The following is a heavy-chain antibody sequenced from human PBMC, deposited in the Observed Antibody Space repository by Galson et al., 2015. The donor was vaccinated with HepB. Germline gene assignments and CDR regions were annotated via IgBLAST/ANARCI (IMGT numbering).Heavy chain of an antibody. CDR2: INPNSGGT. D-gene: IGHD2-2*01. J-gene: IGHJ6*02. CDR1: GCTFTGYY. Sequence: SVKVSCKASGCTFTGYYMHWVRQAPGQGLEWMGRINPNSGGTNYAQKFQGRVTMTRDTSISTAYMELSRLRSDDTAVYYCARSTTVVPAAWYYGMDVWGQGTTVTVSS. V-gene: IGHV1-2*06. CDR3: ARSTTVVPAAWYYGMDV.